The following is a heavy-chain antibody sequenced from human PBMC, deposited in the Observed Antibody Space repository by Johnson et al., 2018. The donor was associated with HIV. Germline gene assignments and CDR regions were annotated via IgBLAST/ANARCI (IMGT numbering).Heavy chain of an antibody. D-gene: IGHD2-15*01. CDR3: AKDRGLVWSGGSGYRGIEDI. CDR1: GFTFINSA. V-gene: IGHV3-23*04. J-gene: IGHJ3*02. CDR2: ISGSGSGT. Sequence: VQLVESGGGLVHPGGSLRLSCAASGFTFINSAMTWVRQAPGKGLEWVSAISGSGSGTYYGASVKGRFTISRDNSKNALCLQLNNLRAEDTAVYYCAKDRGLVWSGGSGYRGIEDIWGQGTMVTVSS.